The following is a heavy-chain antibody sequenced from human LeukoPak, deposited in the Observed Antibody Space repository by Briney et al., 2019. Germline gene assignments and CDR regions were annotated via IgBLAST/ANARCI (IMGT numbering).Heavy chain of an antibody. CDR2: INSDGSST. V-gene: IGHV3-74*01. D-gene: IGHD2-21*01. CDR3: ARVRGEDYFDY. Sequence: PGGSLRLSCAASGFTFSSYWMHWVRQAPGQGLMWVSRINSDGSSTSYADSVKGRFTISRDNAKNTLYLQMNSLRSEDTAVYYCARVRGEDYFDYWGQGTLVTVSS. CDR1: GFTFSSYW. J-gene: IGHJ4*02.